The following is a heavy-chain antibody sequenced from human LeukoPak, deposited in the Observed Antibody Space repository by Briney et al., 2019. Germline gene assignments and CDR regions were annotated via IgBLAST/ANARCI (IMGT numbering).Heavy chain of an antibody. CDR1: GFTFSSYA. CDR3: ARDMKPVAIRPGSFDY. J-gene: IGHJ4*02. CDR2: ISYDGSNK. Sequence: GRSLRLSCAASGFTFSSYAMHWVRHAPGKGLEWVAVISYDGSNKYYADSVKGRFTISRDNSKNTLYLQLSSLRAEDMALYYCARDMKPVAIRPGSFDYWGQGTLVTVSS. V-gene: IGHV3-30-3*01. D-gene: IGHD2-2*02.